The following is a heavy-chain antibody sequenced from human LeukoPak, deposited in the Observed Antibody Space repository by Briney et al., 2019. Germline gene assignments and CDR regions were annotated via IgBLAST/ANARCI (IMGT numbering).Heavy chain of an antibody. J-gene: IGHJ6*03. Sequence: GGSLRLSCAASASGFIFSSYGMSWVRQAPGKGLVWVSRINSDGINTSYADSVKGRFTISRENAKNTLNLQMNSLRAEDTAVYYCAKVAAGLYYYYYMDVWGKGTTVTVSS. CDR2: INSDGINT. V-gene: IGHV3-74*01. CDR3: AKVAAGLYYYYYMDV. CDR1: GFIFSSYG. D-gene: IGHD6-13*01.